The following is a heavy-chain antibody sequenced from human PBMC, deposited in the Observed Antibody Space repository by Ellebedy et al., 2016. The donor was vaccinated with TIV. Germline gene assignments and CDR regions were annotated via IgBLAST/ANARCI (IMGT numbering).Heavy chain of an antibody. CDR3: ARVPVGATYFDY. CDR1: Y. J-gene: IGHJ4*02. CDR2: IYYSGST. D-gene: IGHD1-26*01. V-gene: IGHV4-39*01. Sequence: YMSWVRQPPGKGLEWIGSIYYSGSTYYNPSLKSRVTISVDTSKNQFSLKLRSVTAADTAVYYCARVPVGATYFDYWGQGTLVTVSS.